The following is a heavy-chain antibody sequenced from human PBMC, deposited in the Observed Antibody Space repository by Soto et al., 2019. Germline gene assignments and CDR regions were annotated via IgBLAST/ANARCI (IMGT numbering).Heavy chain of an antibody. CDR2: ISSSSSYT. V-gene: IGHV3-21*04. CDR1: GFTFSSYS. Sequence: GGSRRLSCAASGFTFSSYSMNWVRQAPGKGLEWVSSISSSSSYTYYADSVKGRFTISRDNAKNALYLQMNSLRAEDTAVYYCAKSQAKYYDFWRGYTYFDYWGQGTLVTVSS. D-gene: IGHD3-3*01. J-gene: IGHJ4*02. CDR3: AKSQAKYYDFWRGYTYFDY.